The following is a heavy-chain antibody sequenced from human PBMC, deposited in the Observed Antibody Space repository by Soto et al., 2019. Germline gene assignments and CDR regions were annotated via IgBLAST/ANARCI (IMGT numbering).Heavy chain of an antibody. V-gene: IGHV1-2*04. CDR3: ARSSGNTPYHYGLDV. J-gene: IGHJ6*02. CDR2: IDPGNGGT. Sequence: QVKLVQSGAAVKKPGASVKVSCKASGYTFSDYYLHWVRQAPGQGVEWMGWIDPGNGGTNYAQKFQGWVTMTRDTSITRAYMELSRLTSDDTAVYFCARSSGNTPYHYGLDVWGQGTRV. CDR1: GYTFSDYY. D-gene: IGHD1-26*01.